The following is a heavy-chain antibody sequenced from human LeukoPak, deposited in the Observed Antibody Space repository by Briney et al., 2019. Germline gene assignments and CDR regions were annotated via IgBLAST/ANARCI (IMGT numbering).Heavy chain of an antibody. Sequence: PGGSLRLSCAASGFTFSDYYMSWIRQAPGKVLEWVSGISGTGGATYYADSVKGRFTISRDNSKKTLYLQMNSLRAEDTAVFFCAKLEGATSPPFDYWGQGTLVTVSS. CDR3: AKLEGATSPPFDY. CDR1: GFTFSDYY. V-gene: IGHV3-23*01. J-gene: IGHJ4*02. CDR2: ISGTGGAT. D-gene: IGHD1-26*01.